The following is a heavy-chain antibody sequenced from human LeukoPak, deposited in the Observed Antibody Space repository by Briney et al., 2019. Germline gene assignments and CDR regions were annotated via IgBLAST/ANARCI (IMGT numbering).Heavy chain of an antibody. CDR1: GFTFRNYG. D-gene: IGHD3-22*01. V-gene: IGHV3-30*19. Sequence: GGSLRLSCAASGFTFRNYGMHWVRQATGKGLEWVAVISYDGVNIYYADSVKGRFTISRDNSKNTLYLQMHSLRAEDTAVYYCARPITTYYYDSSGPFEYWGQGTLVTVSS. CDR3: ARPITTYYYDSSGPFEY. CDR2: ISYDGVNI. J-gene: IGHJ4*02.